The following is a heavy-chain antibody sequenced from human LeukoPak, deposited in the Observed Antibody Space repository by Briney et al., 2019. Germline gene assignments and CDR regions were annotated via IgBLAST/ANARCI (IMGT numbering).Heavy chain of an antibody. CDR3: AKDRGSYYLDYFDY. V-gene: IGHV3-30*04. D-gene: IGHD1-26*01. Sequence: GGSLRLSCAASGFTFSSYAMHWVRQAPGKGLEWVAVISYDGSNKYYADSVKGRFTISRDNSKNTLYLQMNSLRAEDTAVYYCAKDRGSYYLDYFDYWGQGTLVTVSS. J-gene: IGHJ4*02. CDR2: ISYDGSNK. CDR1: GFTFSSYA.